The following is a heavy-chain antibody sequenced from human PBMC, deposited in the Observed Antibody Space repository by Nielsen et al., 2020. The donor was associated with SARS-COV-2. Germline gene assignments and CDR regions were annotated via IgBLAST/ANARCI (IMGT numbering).Heavy chain of an antibody. V-gene: IGHV3-43*01. J-gene: IGHJ6*02. CDR2: ISWDGGST. CDR3: AGWCGNCQGYGMDV. Sequence: GESLTISCAASGFTFDDYTMHWVRQAPGKGLEWVSLISWDGGSTYYADSVKGRFTISRDNSKNTLYFQMNSLTAEDTAVYYCAGWCGNCQGYGMDVWGQGTTVTVSS. D-gene: IGHD4-23*01. CDR1: GFTFDDYT.